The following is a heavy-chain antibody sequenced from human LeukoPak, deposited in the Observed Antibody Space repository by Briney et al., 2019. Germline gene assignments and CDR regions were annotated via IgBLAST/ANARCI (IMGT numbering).Heavy chain of an antibody. CDR1: GGSISSYY. Sequence: SETLSLTCTVSGGSISSYYWSWIRQPAGKGLEWIGRIYTSGSTNYNPSLKSRVTMPVDTSKNQFSLKLSSVTAADTAVYYCARESGLRGYSYGYLDYWGQGTLVTVSS. CDR2: IYTSGST. J-gene: IGHJ4*02. CDR3: ARESGLRGYSYGYLDY. V-gene: IGHV4-4*07. D-gene: IGHD5-18*01.